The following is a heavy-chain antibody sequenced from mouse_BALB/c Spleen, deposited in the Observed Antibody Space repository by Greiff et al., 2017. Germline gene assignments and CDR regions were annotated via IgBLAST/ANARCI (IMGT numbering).Heavy chain of an antibody. J-gene: IGHJ3*01. Sequence: VKVVESGPGLVAPSQSLSITCTVSGFSLTSYGVHWVRQPPGKGLEWLGVIWAGGSTNYNSALMSRLSISKDNSKSQVFLKMNSLQTDDTAMYYCARGAYKQSFAYWGQGTLVTVSA. CDR1: GFSLTSYG. CDR3: ARGAYKQSFAY. V-gene: IGHV2-9*02. D-gene: IGHD6-5*01. CDR2: IWAGGST.